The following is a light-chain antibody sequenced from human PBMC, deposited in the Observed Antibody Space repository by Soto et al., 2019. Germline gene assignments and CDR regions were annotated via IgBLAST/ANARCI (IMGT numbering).Light chain of an antibody. CDR2: GDS. Sequence: QSVLTQPPSVSGAPGQRVTISCTGSSSNIGAGYEVHWYQQLPGTAPKLLIYGDSNRPSGVPDRFSGSKSGTSASLAITGLQAEDEAEYYCQSYDSSLRGYYVFGTGTKLTVL. CDR3: QSYDSSLRGYYV. CDR1: SSNIGAGYE. J-gene: IGLJ1*01. V-gene: IGLV1-40*01.